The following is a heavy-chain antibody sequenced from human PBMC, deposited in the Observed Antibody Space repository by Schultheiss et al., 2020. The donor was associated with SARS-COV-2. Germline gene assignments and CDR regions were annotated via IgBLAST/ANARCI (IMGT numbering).Heavy chain of an antibody. D-gene: IGHD3-10*01. CDR1: GGTFSSYA. J-gene: IGHJ3*02. CDR2: IIPIFGTA. CDR3: ARGGEITMVRGVINHAFDI. Sequence: SVKVSCKASGGTFSSYAISWVRQAPGQGLEWMGGIIPIFGTANYAQKFQGRVTITADESTSTAYMELSSLRSEDTAVYYCARGGEITMVRGVINHAFDIWGQGTMVTVSS. V-gene: IGHV1-69*13.